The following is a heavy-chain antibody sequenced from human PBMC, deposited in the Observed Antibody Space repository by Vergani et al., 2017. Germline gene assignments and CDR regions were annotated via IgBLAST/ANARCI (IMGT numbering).Heavy chain of an antibody. CDR1: GFTFSDYY. V-gene: IGHV3-11*01. Sequence: QVQLVESGGGLVKPGGSLRLSCAASGFTFSDYYMSWIRQAPGKGLEWVSYISSSDNSIYYADSVKGRFTVSRDNAKNSLYLQMNSLRAEDTAVYYCARASLGWDAFDIWGQGTMVTVSS. CDR2: ISSSDNSI. CDR3: ARASLGWDAFDI. J-gene: IGHJ3*02. D-gene: IGHD7-27*01.